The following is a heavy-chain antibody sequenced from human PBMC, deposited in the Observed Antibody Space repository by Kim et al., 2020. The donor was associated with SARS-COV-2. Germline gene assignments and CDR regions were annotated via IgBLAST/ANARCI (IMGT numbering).Heavy chain of an antibody. D-gene: IGHD2-15*01. CDR1: GFTFNNYA. V-gene: IGHV3-23*01. CDR2: ITHTGINT. J-gene: IGHJ4*02. Sequence: GGSLRLSCIASGFTFNNYAMNWVRQAPGKGLEWISSITHTGINTYYADSVKGRFTISRDPSKNTLYLQMNSLRAEDTAVYYCAKAGLGYCSGVRCYELDYWGQGILVTVSS. CDR3: AKAGLGYCSGVRCYELDY.